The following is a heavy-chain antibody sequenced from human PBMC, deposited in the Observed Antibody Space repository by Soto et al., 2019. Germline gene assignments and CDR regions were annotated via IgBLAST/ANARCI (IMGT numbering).Heavy chain of an antibody. D-gene: IGHD3-16*01. CDR2: IYYSGST. CDR3: ARALGRSARYDY. CDR1: GGSISSGDYY. Sequence: SETLSLTCTVSGGSISSGDYYWSWIRQPPGKGLEWIGYIYYSGSTYYNPSLKSRVTISVDTSKNQFSLKLSSVTAADTAVYYCARALGRSARYDYWGQGTLVTVSS. J-gene: IGHJ4*02. V-gene: IGHV4-30-4*02.